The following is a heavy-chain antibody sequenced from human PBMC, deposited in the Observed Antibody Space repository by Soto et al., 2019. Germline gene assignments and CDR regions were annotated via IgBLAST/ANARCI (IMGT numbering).Heavy chain of an antibody. D-gene: IGHD3-22*01. J-gene: IGHJ4*02. CDR2: IYHSGST. V-gene: IGHV4-4*02. CDR3: ARAPPHYDSSGYYAGAIDY. CDR1: GGSISSSNW. Sequence: PSETLSLTCAVSGGSISSSNWWSWVRQPPGKGLEWIGEIYHSGSTNYNPPLKSRVTISVDKSKNQFSLKLSSVTAADAAVYYCARAPPHYDSSGYYAGAIDYWGQGTLVTVS.